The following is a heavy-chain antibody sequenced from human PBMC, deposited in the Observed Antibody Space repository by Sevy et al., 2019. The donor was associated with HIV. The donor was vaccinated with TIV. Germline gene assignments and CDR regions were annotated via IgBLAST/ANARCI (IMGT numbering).Heavy chain of an antibody. V-gene: IGHV3-30-3*01. J-gene: IGHJ4*02. CDR3: ARLFSCGGDCYYLDY. CDR1: GFTFSNYD. D-gene: IGHD2-21*02. CDR2: ISHDGHYK. Sequence: GGSLRLSCAASGFTFSNYDMHWVRQAPGKGLEWVAVISHDGHYKNYADSVKVRFTISRDDFKNTLYLQMSSLRPEDTAVYFCARLFSCGGDCYYLDYWGQGALVTVSS.